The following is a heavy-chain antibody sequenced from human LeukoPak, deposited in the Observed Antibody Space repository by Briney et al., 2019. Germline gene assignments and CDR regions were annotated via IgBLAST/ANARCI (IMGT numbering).Heavy chain of an antibody. CDR3: ARSIGMLYTVGGFDP. Sequence: PSETLSLTCTVSGDSISSRTHYWGWIRQSPGQGLEWIASIYYSGDTYYNPSLKSRVTISVDTTKNHFSLKLTSVTASDTAVYYCARSIGMLYTVGGFDPWGQGALVTVSS. CDR2: IYYSGDT. CDR1: GDSISSRTHY. J-gene: IGHJ5*02. V-gene: IGHV4-39*02. D-gene: IGHD2-8*01.